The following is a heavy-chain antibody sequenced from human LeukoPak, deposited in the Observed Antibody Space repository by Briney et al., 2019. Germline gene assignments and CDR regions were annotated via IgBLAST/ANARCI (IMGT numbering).Heavy chain of an antibody. V-gene: IGHV3-7*01. CDR1: GFTFSSYW. Sequence: GGSLRLSCAASGFTFSSYWMSWVRQAPGKGLEWVANIKKDGSEKYYVDSVKGRFTISRDNAKKSLYLQMNSLRAEDTAVYYCARDSSQLWSSYNWFDPWGQGTLVTVSS. D-gene: IGHD5-18*01. J-gene: IGHJ5*02. CDR2: IKKDGSEK. CDR3: ARDSSQLWSSYNWFDP.